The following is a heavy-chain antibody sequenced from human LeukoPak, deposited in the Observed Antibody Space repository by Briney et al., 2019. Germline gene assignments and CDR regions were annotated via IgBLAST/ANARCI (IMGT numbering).Heavy chain of an antibody. Sequence: PSETLSLTCTVSGYSISSGYYWAWIRPPPGKGLEWIGSVYHSGSTYYNPSLKSRVTISVDTSKNQFSLKLSSVTAADTAVYYCARGFKRQEFDYWGQGTLVTVSS. CDR3: ARGFKRQEFDY. CDR2: VYHSGST. J-gene: IGHJ4*02. V-gene: IGHV4-38-2*02. CDR1: GYSISSGYY.